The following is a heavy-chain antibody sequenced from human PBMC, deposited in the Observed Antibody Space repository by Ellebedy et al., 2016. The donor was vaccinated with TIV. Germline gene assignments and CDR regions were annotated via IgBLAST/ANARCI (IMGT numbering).Heavy chain of an antibody. Sequence: SETLSLTCTVSGGSISSYYWSWIRQPPGKGLEWIGYIYYSGRTYYNPSLKSRISISVDTSKNQFSLKLSSVTAADTAMYYCTRGGTSYSDYWGQGTLVTVSS. D-gene: IGHD1-1*01. CDR1: GGSISSYY. CDR3: TRGGTSYSDY. V-gene: IGHV4-59*12. CDR2: IYYSGRT. J-gene: IGHJ4*02.